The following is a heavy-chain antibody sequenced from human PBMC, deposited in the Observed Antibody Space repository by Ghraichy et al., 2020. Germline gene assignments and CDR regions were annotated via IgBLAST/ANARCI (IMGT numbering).Heavy chain of an antibody. D-gene: IGHD6-19*01. Sequence: GGSLRLSCAASGFTFSSYAMNWVRQAPGKGLEWVSAISGSGGTTYYADSVKGRFTISRDNSKNTLYLQMNSLRAEDTAVYYCAKDRGPGGYSSGWYGDSDYWGQGTLVTVSS. CDR1: GFTFSSYA. CDR2: ISGSGGTT. J-gene: IGHJ4*02. CDR3: AKDRGPGGYSSGWYGDSDY. V-gene: IGHV3-23*01.